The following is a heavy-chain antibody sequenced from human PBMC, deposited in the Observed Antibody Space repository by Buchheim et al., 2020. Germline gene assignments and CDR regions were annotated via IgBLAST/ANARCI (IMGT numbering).Heavy chain of an antibody. CDR2: LKEDGSEK. D-gene: IGHD4/OR15-4a*01. CDR1: GFRFNTW. Sequence: EVQLVESGGGLVQRGGSLRLSCAASGFRFNTWLSWVRQAPGKGLEWVATLKEDGSEKYYVDSVKDRFTISRDDAKTSMFLQMNSLRVVDTAVYYCASGPGVLRMDVWGQGT. V-gene: IGHV3-7*01. J-gene: IGHJ6*02. CDR3: ASGPGVLRMDV.